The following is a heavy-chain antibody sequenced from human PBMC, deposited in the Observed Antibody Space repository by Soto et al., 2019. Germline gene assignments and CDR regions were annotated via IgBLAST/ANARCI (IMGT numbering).Heavy chain of an antibody. V-gene: IGHV4-39*01. CDR2: IYYSGST. CDR1: GGSISSGGYY. D-gene: IGHD2-2*02. Sequence: SETLSLTCTVSGGSISSGGYYWSWIRQPPGKGLEWIGSIYYSGSTYYNPSLKSRVTISVDTSKNQFSLKLSSVTAADTAVYYCARQLSRYCSSTSCYNNWFDPWGQGTLVTVSS. CDR3: ARQLSRYCSSTSCYNNWFDP. J-gene: IGHJ5*02.